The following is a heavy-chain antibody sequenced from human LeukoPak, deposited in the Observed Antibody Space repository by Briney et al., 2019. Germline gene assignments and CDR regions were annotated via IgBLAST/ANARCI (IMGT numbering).Heavy chain of an antibody. V-gene: IGHV3-23*01. CDR2: ISGSGGST. Sequence: GGSLRLSCAASGFTFSSYAMSWVRQARGKGMEWASAISGSGGSTYYADSVKGRFTISRDNSKNTLYLQMNSLRAEDTAVYYCAKVAVVPCLDYWGQGTLVTVSS. D-gene: IGHD6-19*01. J-gene: IGHJ4*02. CDR1: GFTFSSYA. CDR3: AKVAVVPCLDY.